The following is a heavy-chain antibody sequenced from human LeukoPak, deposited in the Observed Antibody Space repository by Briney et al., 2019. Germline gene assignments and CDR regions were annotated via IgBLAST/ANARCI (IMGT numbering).Heavy chain of an antibody. CDR1: GGSFSGYY. V-gene: IGHV4-34*01. CDR2: INHSGST. J-gene: IGHJ6*03. D-gene: IGHD3-10*01. Sequence: SETLSLTCAVYGGSFSGYYWSWIRQPPGKGLEWIGEINHSGSTNYNPSLKSRVTISVDTSKNKFSLKLSSVTAADTAVYYCARAGVVRGVTYYYYYYYMDVWGKGTTVTISS. CDR3: ARAGVVRGVTYYYYYYYMDV.